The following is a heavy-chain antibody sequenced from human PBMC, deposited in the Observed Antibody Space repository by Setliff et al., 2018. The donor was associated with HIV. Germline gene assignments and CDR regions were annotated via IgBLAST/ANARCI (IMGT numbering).Heavy chain of an antibody. CDR2: IYHTGST. V-gene: IGHV4-38-2*02. CDR1: GYAISSGYY. CDR3: ARAGYYGSGSYYRLDY. D-gene: IGHD3-10*01. J-gene: IGHJ4*02. Sequence: SETLSLTCTVSGYAISSGYYWGWIRQSPGKGLDWIGSIYHTGSTYYNPSLKSRVTISVDTSKNQFSLTLTSVTATDTAVYYCARAGYYGSGSYYRLDYWGLGTLVTVSS.